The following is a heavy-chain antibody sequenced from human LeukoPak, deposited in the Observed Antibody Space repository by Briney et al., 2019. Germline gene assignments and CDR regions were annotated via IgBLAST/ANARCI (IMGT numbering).Heavy chain of an antibody. Sequence: SETLSLTCTVSGASISGHYLTWIRQPPGKGLEWIGYISHIGSTNYNPSLKSRVTISVDTSKNQFSLKLSSVTAADTAVYYCARHTRLRYFDWLLPDYWGQGTLVTVSS. CDR2: ISHIGST. CDR3: ARHTRLRYFDWLLPDY. J-gene: IGHJ4*02. D-gene: IGHD3-9*01. V-gene: IGHV4-59*08. CDR1: GASISGHY.